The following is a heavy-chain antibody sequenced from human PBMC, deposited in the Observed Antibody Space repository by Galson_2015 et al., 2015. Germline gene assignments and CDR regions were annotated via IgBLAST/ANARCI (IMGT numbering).Heavy chain of an antibody. J-gene: IGHJ4*02. CDR3: ATAYYDSSGYYSLAPDY. V-gene: IGHV3-23*01. CDR2: ISGSGGST. CDR1: GFTFSSYA. Sequence: FLRLSCAASGFTFSSYAMSWVRQAPGKGLEWVSAISGSGGSTYYADSVKGRFTISRDNSKNTLYLQMNSLRAEDTAVYYCATAYYDSSGYYSLAPDYWGQGTLVTVSS. D-gene: IGHD3-22*01.